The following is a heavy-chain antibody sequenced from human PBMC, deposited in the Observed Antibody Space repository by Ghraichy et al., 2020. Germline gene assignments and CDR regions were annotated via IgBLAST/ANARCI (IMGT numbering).Heavy chain of an antibody. CDR2: INHSGST. J-gene: IGHJ6*03. D-gene: IGHD6-25*01. CDR1: GGSFSGYY. Sequence: SETLSLTCAVYGGSFSGYYWSWIRQPPGKGLEWIGEINHSGSTNYNPSLKSRVTISVDTSKNQFSLKLSSVTAADTAVYYCAKRAPPTSRYYYYYYMDVWGKGTTVTVSS. V-gene: IGHV4-34*01. CDR3: AKRAPPTSRYYYYYYMDV.